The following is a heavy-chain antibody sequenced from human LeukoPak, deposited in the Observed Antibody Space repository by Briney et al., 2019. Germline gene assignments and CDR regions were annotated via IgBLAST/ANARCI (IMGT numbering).Heavy chain of an antibody. Sequence: PGGSLRLSCAASGFTFNNYAMSWVRQAPGKGLEWVSTITGSGGPTYSADSVKGRLTISRDNSKNTLYLQMNSLRADDTALYYCERNQDSSWYYYYMDVWGKGTTVTVSS. CDR1: GFTFNNYA. J-gene: IGHJ6*03. CDR2: ITGSGGPT. CDR3: ERNQDSSWYYYYMDV. D-gene: IGHD6-13*01. V-gene: IGHV3-23*01.